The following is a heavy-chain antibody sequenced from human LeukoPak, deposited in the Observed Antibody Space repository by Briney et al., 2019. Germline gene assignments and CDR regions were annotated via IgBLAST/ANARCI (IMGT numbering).Heavy chain of an antibody. Sequence: GASVKVSCKTSGYTFAGHHIHWVRQAPGQGLEWMGWINPSSGDTKYVQNFQDRVIMTRDTSISTAYMDLSRLSSDDTAIYYCARAGHDSSGYSFRLDYWGQGTLVTVSS. CDR3: ARAGHDSSGYSFRLDY. CDR2: INPSSGDT. J-gene: IGHJ4*02. V-gene: IGHV1-2*02. CDR1: GYTFAGHH. D-gene: IGHD3-22*01.